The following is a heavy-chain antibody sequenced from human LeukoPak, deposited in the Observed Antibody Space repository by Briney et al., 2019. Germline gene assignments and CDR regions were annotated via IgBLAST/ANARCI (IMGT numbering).Heavy chain of an antibody. CDR3: ARHEAEMATILGGY. CDR1: GGSISSYY. CDR2: IYYSGST. Sequence: SETLSLTCTVSGGSISSYYWSWIRQPPGKGLEWIGYIYYSGSTNYNPSLKSRVTISVDTSKNQFSLRLSSVTAAETAVYYCARHEAEMATILGGYWGQGTLVTVSS. V-gene: IGHV4-59*08. J-gene: IGHJ4*02. D-gene: IGHD5-24*01.